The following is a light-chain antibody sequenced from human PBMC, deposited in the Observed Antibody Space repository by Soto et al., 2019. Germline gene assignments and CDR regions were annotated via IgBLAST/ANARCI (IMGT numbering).Light chain of an antibody. Sequence: QSVLTQPASVSASPGQSITISCTGTNSDVGSYNLVSWYQQHPDKAPKLMIYEATKRPSGVSNRFSGSKSGNTASLTVSGLQAEDEADYYCCSYAGTSSHVLFGGGTKLTVL. CDR3: CSYAGTSSHVL. V-gene: IGLV2-23*01. CDR1: NSDVGSYNL. J-gene: IGLJ2*01. CDR2: EAT.